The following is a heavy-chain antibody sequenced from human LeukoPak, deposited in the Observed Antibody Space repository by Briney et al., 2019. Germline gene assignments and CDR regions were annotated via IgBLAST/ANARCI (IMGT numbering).Heavy chain of an antibody. CDR3: ARVPPPFTMYYMDV. CDR1: GFTFSSYW. J-gene: IGHJ6*03. Sequence: PGGSLRLSCAASGFTFSSYWMSWVRQAPGKGLEWVANIKQDGSDKYYVDSVKGRFTISRDKAKNSLYLQMNSLRAEDTAIYFCARVPPPFTMYYMDVWGKGTPVIVSS. D-gene: IGHD5-24*01. V-gene: IGHV3-7*03. CDR2: IKQDGSDK.